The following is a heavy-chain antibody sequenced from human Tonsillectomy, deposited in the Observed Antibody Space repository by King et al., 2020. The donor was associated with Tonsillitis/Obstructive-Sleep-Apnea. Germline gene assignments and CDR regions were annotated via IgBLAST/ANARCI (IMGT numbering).Heavy chain of an antibody. CDR3: ARDGGTYSSGIYTAYFYYMDV. J-gene: IGHJ6*03. D-gene: IGHD6-19*01. CDR1: GYIFSSHA. CDR2: MNVGNGNR. Sequence: QLVQSGAEVKKPGASVKVSCKTSGYIFSSHAIHWVRQAPGQRLEWLGWMNVGNGNRRFSQLFQGRVAFTRDKSASTAFMELSGLRSDDSGVYYCARDGGTYSSGIYTAYFYYMDVWGKGTTVTVSS. V-gene: IGHV1-3*01.